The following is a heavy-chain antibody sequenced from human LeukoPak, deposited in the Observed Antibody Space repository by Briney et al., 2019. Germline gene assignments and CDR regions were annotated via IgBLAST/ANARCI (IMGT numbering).Heavy chain of an antibody. CDR2: ISAYNGNT. CDR1: VYTFTSYG. V-gene: IGHV1-18*01. Sequence: ASVKVSCKPSVYTFTSYGISWVLPAPGQGLEWMGWISAYNGNTNYAQKLQGRVTMTTDTSTSTAYMELRSLRSDDTAVYYCARVWDSNGYLDYWGQGTLVSV. CDR3: ARVWDSNGYLDY. J-gene: IGHJ4*02. D-gene: IGHD3-22*01.